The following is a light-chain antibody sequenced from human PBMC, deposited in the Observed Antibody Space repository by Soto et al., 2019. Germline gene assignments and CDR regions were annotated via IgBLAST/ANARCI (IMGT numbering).Light chain of an antibody. V-gene: IGKV3-15*01. CDR3: QQYNNWHQGG. CDR1: QRVSSN. CDR2: GAS. Sequence: EIVMTQSPATLSVSPGERATLSCRASQRVSSNLAWYQQKPGQAPRLLIYGASTRSTGIPARFSGSGSGTEFTLTISSLQSEDFAVYYCQQYNNWHQGGFGQGTRLEIK. J-gene: IGKJ5*01.